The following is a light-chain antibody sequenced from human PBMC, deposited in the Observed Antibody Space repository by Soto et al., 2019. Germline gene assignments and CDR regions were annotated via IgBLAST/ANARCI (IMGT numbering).Light chain of an antibody. Sequence: QSALTQPPSVSGAPGQRVTISCTGSSSNIGAGYDVHWYRQLPGTAPKLLIYGNNKRPSGVPDRFSGSKSGTSASLAVTGLQAEDEADYYCSSYAGSDNPYVFGTGTKVTVL. CDR3: SSYAGSDNPYV. CDR2: GNN. J-gene: IGLJ1*01. CDR1: SSNIGAGYD. V-gene: IGLV1-40*01.